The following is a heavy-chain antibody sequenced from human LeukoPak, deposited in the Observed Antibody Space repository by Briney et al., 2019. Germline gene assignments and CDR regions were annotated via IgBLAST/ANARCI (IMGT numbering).Heavy chain of an antibody. CDR2: INSDGSST. Sequence: SGGSLRLSCAASGFTFSNYWMHWVRHAPGKGLVWVSRINSDGSSTTYADSVKGRFTISRDNAKNTLYLQMNSLRVEDTAIYYCARGGSCSGGNCKYTRKEIDYWGQGTLVTVSS. CDR1: GFTFSNYW. V-gene: IGHV3-74*01. J-gene: IGHJ4*02. D-gene: IGHD2-15*01. CDR3: ARGGSCSGGNCKYTRKEIDY.